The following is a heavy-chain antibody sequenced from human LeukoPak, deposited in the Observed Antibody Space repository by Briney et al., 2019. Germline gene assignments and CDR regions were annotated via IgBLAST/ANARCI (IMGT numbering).Heavy chain of an antibody. J-gene: IGHJ4*02. CDR3: ARDYGDSLWDY. D-gene: IGHD4-17*01. V-gene: IGHV4-59*01. CDR1: GGSISSYY. Sequence: SETLSLTCTVSGGSISSYYWSWIRQPPGKGLEWIGYIYYSGSTNYNPSLESRVTISVDTSKNQFSLKLSSVTAADTAVYYCARDYGDSLWDYWGQGTLVTVSS. CDR2: IYYSGST.